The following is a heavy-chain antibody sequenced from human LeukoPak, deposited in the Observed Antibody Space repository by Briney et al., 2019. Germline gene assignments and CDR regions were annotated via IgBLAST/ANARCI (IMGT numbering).Heavy chain of an antibody. CDR2: ISSSSSTI. J-gene: IGHJ4*02. V-gene: IGHV3-48*01. CDR1: GFTFSSYS. D-gene: IGHD4-17*01. Sequence: GGSLRLSCAASGFTFSSYSMNWVRQAPGKGLEWVSYISSSSSTIYYADSVKGRFTVSRDNDKKSLYLQMNSLRAEDTAVYYCARDDYGGNSDYWGQGTLVTVSS. CDR3: ARDDYGGNSDY.